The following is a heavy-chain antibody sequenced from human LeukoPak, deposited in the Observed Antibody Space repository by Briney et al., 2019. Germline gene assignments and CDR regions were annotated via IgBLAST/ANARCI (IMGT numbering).Heavy chain of an antibody. CDR2: ISYDGSNK. CDR1: GFTFSSYG. Sequence: GRSLRLSCAASGFTFSSYGMHWVRQAPGKGLEWVAVISYDGSNKYYADSVKGRFTISRDNSKNTLYLQMNSLRAEDTAVYYCAREVIVVVIQGGEPDAFDIWGQGTMVTVSS. V-gene: IGHV3-30*03. J-gene: IGHJ3*02. D-gene: IGHD3-22*01. CDR3: AREVIVVVIQGGEPDAFDI.